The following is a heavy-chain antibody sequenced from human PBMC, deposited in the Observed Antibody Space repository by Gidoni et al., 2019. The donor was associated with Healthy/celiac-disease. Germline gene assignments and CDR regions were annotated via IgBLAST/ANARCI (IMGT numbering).Heavy chain of an antibody. D-gene: IGHD1-26*01. V-gene: IGHV3-30*14. Sequence: GRFTISRDNSKNTLYLQMNSLRAEDTAVYYCARSIVEANPDDAFDIWGQGTMVTVSS. J-gene: IGHJ3*02. CDR3: ARSIVEANPDDAFDI.